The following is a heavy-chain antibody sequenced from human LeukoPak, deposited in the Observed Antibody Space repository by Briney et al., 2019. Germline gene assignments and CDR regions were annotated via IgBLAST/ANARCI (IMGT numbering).Heavy chain of an antibody. D-gene: IGHD3-16*01. CDR1: GGSISGHY. Sequence: SETLSLTCTVSGGSISGHYWTWVRQPPGEGLEWIGQIHYSGKADYNPSLRSRITISVDTSKNQMSLRVTSVTAADTAVYYCARFGVDYDMDVWGQGTTVTVS. CDR2: IHYSGKA. J-gene: IGHJ6*02. V-gene: IGHV4-59*11. CDR3: ARFGVDYDMDV.